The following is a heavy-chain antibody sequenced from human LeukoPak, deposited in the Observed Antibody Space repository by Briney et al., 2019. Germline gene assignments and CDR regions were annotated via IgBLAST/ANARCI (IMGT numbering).Heavy chain of an antibody. CDR2: INWSGGST. J-gene: IGHJ4*02. V-gene: IGHV3-20*04. D-gene: IGHD3-22*01. Sequence: GGSLRLSCAASGFTFDDYGMSWVRQAPGKGLEWVSGINWSGGSTGYADSVKGRFTISRDNAKNSLYLQMNSLRAEDTALYYCVREDYYDSSGYYLYWGQGTLVTVSS. CDR1: GFTFDDYG. CDR3: VREDYYDSSGYYLY.